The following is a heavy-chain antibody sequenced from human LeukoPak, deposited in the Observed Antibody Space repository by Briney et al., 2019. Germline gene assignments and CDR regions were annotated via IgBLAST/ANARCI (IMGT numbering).Heavy chain of an antibody. Sequence: GGSLRLSCAAAGFTFSSYGMHWVRQAAGKGLEWVAVIWYDGSNKYYADSVKGRFTISRDNSKNTLYLQMNSLRAEDTAVYYCARGTLRQQLIIDYWGQGTLVTVSS. V-gene: IGHV3-33*01. CDR1: GFTFSSYG. CDR3: ARGTLRQQLIIDY. D-gene: IGHD6-13*01. J-gene: IGHJ4*02. CDR2: IWYDGSNK.